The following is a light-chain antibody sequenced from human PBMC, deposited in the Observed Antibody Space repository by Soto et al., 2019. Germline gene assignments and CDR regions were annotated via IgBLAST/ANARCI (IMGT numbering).Light chain of an antibody. CDR3: KSYTGINNWV. CDR2: EVN. V-gene: IGLV2-8*01. J-gene: IGLJ3*02. Sequence: QSVLTQPPSASGSPGQSVTISCTGTSSDVGGYNYVSWYQQHPGKAPKVMIYEVNKRPSGVPDRFSGFKSGNTASLTISGLQAEDEADYYCKSYTGINNWVFGGGTKHTVL. CDR1: SSDVGGYNY.